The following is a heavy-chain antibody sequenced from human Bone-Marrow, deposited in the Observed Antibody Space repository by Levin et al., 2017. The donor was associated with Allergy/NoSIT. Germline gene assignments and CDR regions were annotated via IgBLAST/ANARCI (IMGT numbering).Heavy chain of an antibody. CDR3: ARGGAARPDY. CDR1: GFTLSGYG. CDR2: INSGGATI. D-gene: IGHD6-6*01. Sequence: GGSLRLSCVASGFTLSGYGMNWVRQAPGKGLQWVSYINSGGATISYADSVKGRFTISRDNAQNSLYLQMNSLTDADTAVYYCARGGAARPDYWGQGALVTVAS. V-gene: IGHV3-48*02. J-gene: IGHJ4*02.